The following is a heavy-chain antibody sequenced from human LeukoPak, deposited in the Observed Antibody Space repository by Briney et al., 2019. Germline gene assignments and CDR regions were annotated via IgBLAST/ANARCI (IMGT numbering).Heavy chain of an antibody. Sequence: GGSLRLSCAASGFTFSSYGMHWVRQAPGKGLEWVSAISGSGGSTYYADSVKGRLTISRDNSKNTLYLQMNSLRAEDTAVYYCAKDLRCSSTSCYFGGDYWGQGSLVTVSS. CDR1: GFTFSSYG. J-gene: IGHJ4*02. CDR3: AKDLRCSSTSCYFGGDY. V-gene: IGHV3-23*01. D-gene: IGHD2-2*01. CDR2: ISGSGGST.